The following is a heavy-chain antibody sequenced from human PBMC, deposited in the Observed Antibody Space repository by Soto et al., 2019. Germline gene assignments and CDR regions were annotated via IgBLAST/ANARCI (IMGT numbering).Heavy chain of an antibody. CDR3: AKDVRSYYYYYGMDV. D-gene: IGHD1-26*01. Sequence: GGSLRLSCAASGFTSSSYGMHWVRQAPGKGLEWVAVISYDGSNKYYADSVKGRFTISRDNSKNTLYLQMNSLRAEDTAVYYCAKDVRSYYYYYGMDVWGQGTTVTVSS. CDR2: ISYDGSNK. V-gene: IGHV3-30*18. CDR1: GFTSSSYG. J-gene: IGHJ6*02.